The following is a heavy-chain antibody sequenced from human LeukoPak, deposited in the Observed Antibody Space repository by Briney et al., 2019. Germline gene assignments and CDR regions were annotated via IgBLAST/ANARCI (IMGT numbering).Heavy chain of an antibody. Sequence: ASVKVSCKASGYTFTSYYIHWVRQAPEQGLEWMGMIYPRDGSTSYAQKFQGRVTVTRDTSTSTVHMELNGLRSEDTAVCYCARDQEGFDHWGQGTLVTVSS. CDR2: IYPRDGST. CDR1: GYTFTSYY. V-gene: IGHV1-46*01. J-gene: IGHJ4*02. CDR3: ARDQEGFDH.